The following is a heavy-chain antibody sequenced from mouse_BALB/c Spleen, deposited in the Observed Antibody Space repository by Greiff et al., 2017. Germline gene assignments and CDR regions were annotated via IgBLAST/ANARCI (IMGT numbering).Heavy chain of an antibody. CDR1: GFAFSSYD. J-gene: IGHJ4*01. D-gene: IGHD1-2*01. V-gene: IGHV5-12-1*01. Sequence: EVKVVESGGGLVKPGGSLKLSCAASGFAFSSYDMSWVRQTPEKRLEWVAYISSGGGSTYYPDTVKGRFTISRDNAKNTLYLQMSSLKSEDTAMYYCARQGDYGYGAMDYWGQGTSVTVSA. CDR3: ARQGDYGYGAMDY. CDR2: ISSGGGST.